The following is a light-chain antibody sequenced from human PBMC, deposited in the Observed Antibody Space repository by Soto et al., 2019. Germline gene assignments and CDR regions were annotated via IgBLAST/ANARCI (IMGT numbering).Light chain of an antibody. J-gene: IGKJ1*01. CDR3: QQYGSAPRT. CDR1: LSVSKNY. Sequence: EVVLTQSPGTLSLSPGERATLSCRASLSVSKNYLAWYQQKPGQAPRLLIYAASSRATGIPDRFSGGGSGTDFTLTIGRLEPEDFAVYYCQQYGSAPRTFDQGTKVEVK. CDR2: AAS. V-gene: IGKV3-20*01.